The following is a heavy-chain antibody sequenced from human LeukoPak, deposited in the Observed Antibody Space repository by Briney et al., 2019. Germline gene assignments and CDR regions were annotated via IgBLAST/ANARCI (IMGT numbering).Heavy chain of an antibody. D-gene: IGHD6-6*01. CDR2: IYYSGST. CDR1: GGSISSSSYY. V-gene: IGHV4-39*01. Sequence: SETLSLTCTVSGGSISSSSYYWGWIREPPGNGLERIGGIYYSGSTYYKPSLKSRVTISVDTSKNQFSLKLSSVTASDTAVYYCAIHSWALYSSSPADYYYYYGMDVWGQGTTVTVS. J-gene: IGHJ6*02. CDR3: AIHSWALYSSSPADYYYYYGMDV.